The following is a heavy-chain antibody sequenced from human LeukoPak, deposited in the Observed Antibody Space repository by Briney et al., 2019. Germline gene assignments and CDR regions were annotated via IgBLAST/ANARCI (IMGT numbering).Heavy chain of an antibody. D-gene: IGHD3-10*01. J-gene: IGHJ4*02. CDR1: GGSISSSSYY. CDR2: IYYSGST. CDR3: ARRASTRSYYYGSGSRYFDY. Sequence: SETLSLTCTVSGGSISSSSYYWGWIRQPPGKGLEWIGSIYYSGSTYYNPSLKSRVTISVDTSKNQFSLKLSSVTAADTAVYYCARRASTRSYYYGSGSRYFDYWGQGTLVTVSS. V-gene: IGHV4-39*01.